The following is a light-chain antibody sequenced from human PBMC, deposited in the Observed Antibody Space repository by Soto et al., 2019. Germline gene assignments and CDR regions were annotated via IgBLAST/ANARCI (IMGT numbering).Light chain of an antibody. CDR2: GAS. V-gene: IGKV3-20*01. Sequence: VLRQSPATPSLYPGERATLSCRASQSVSSSYLAWYQQKPGQAPRLLIYGASSRATGIPDRFSGSGSGTDFTLTISRLEPEDFAVYYCQQYGTSPLTFGGGTKVDIK. CDR3: QQYGTSPLT. CDR1: QSVSSSY. J-gene: IGKJ4*01.